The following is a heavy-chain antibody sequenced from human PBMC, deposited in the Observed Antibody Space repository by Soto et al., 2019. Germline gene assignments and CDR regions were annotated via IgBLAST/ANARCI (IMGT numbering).Heavy chain of an antibody. V-gene: IGHV4-31*03. Sequence: QVQLQESGPGLVKPSQTLSLTCTVSGGSISSGGYYWSWIRQHPGKGLEWIGYIYYSGSTYYNPXLKSRVTTSVXXSXNXXSLKLSSVTAADTAVYYCARQYYDILTGYEDAFDIWGQGTMVTVSS. CDR1: GGSISSGGYY. J-gene: IGHJ3*02. CDR2: IYYSGST. CDR3: ARQYYDILTGYEDAFDI. D-gene: IGHD3-9*01.